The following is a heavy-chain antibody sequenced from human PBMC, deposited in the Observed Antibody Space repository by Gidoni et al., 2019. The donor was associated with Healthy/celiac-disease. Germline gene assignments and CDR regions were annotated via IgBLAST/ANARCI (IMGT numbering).Heavy chain of an antibody. Sequence: QVQLVESGGGVVQPGRSLSLSCADSGFTFSSYGMHWVRQAPGKGLEWVAVISYDGSNNYYADSVKGRFTISRDNSKNTLYLQMNSLRAEDTAVYYCAKDEGSGIDYWGQGTLVTVSS. CDR3: AKDEGSGIDY. V-gene: IGHV3-30*18. J-gene: IGHJ4*02. CDR2: ISYDGSNN. D-gene: IGHD6-25*01. CDR1: GFTFSSYG.